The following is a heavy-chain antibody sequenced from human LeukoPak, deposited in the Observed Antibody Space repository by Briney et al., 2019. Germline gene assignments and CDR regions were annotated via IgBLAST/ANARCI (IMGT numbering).Heavy chain of an antibody. CDR2: INAGNGNT. D-gene: IGHD7-27*01. J-gene: IGHJ6*02. Sequence: ASVKVSCKASGYTFTSYAMHWVRQAPGQRLEWMGWINAGNGNTKYSQKFQGRVTITWDTSASTAYMELSSLRSEDTAVYYCARALGNLGNYYYYGMDVWGQGTTVTVSS. CDR3: ARALGNLGNYYYYGMDV. CDR1: GYTFTSYA. V-gene: IGHV1-3*01.